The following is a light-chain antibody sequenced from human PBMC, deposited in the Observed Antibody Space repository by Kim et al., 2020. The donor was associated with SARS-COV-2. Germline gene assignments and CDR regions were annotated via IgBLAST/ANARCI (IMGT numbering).Light chain of an antibody. CDR1: RGISST. V-gene: IGKV1-9*01. Sequence: VESRVTITGRARRGISSTFDWYQQKPGKAPKLLIHAASTLQTGVPSRFSGSGSGTEFTLTISILQPEDFATYYSQRLNSYPLTCGGGAKVDIK. CDR2: AAS. J-gene: IGKJ4*01. CDR3: QRLNSYPLT.